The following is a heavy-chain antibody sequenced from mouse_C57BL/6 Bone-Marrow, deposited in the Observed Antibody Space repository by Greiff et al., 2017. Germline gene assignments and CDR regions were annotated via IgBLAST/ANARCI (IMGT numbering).Heavy chain of an antibody. D-gene: IGHD2-1*01. CDR1: GFTFSDYG. J-gene: IGHJ4*01. V-gene: IGHV5-17*01. CDR2: ISSGSSTI. Sequence: EVQLQESGGGLVKPGGSLKLSCAASGFTFSDYGMHWVRQAPEKGLEWVAYISSGSSTIYYADTVKGRFTISRDNAKNTLFLQMTSLRSEDTAMYYCARPATYGNYFVYAMDYGGQGTSVTVSS. CDR3: ARPATYGNYFVYAMDY.